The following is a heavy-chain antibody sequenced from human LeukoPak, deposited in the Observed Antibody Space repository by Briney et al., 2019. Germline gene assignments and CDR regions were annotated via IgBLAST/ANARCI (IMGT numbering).Heavy chain of an antibody. CDR2: IIPILGIA. V-gene: IGHV1-69*04. J-gene: IGHJ5*02. CDR3: ARDHEGGWFDP. CDR1: GGTFTIYA. D-gene: IGHD3-16*01. Sequence: ASVKVSFTASGGTFTIYAIRWVRQATGQGLEWMGRIIPILGIANYAQKFQGRVTITADKSTSTAYMELSSLRSEDTAVYYCARDHEGGWFDPWGQGTLVTVSS.